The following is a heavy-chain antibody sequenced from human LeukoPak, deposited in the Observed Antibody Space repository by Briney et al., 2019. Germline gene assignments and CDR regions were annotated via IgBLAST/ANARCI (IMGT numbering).Heavy chain of an antibody. Sequence: GGSLRLSCAASGFTFSSYGMSWVRQAPGKGLEWVSAISGSGGSTYYADSVKGRFTISRDNSKNTLYLQMNSLRAEDTAVYYCATLAERYSSGWYGYWGQGTLVTVSS. CDR1: GFTFSSYG. CDR2: ISGSGGST. V-gene: IGHV3-23*01. J-gene: IGHJ4*02. D-gene: IGHD6-19*01. CDR3: ATLAERYSSGWYGY.